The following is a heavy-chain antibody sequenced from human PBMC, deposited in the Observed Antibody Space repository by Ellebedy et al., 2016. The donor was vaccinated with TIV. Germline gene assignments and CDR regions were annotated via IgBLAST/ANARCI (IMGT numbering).Heavy chain of an antibody. CDR1: GGSISSGDYY. CDR3: ARAARITIFGVVTPRDYMDV. Sequence: LRLXXTVSGGSISSGDYYWSWIRQPPGKGLEWIGYIYYSGSTYYNPSLKSRVTISVDTSKNQFSLKLSSVTAADTAVYYCARAARITIFGVVTPRDYMDVWGKGTTVTVSS. J-gene: IGHJ6*03. V-gene: IGHV4-30-4*01. CDR2: IYYSGST. D-gene: IGHD3-3*01.